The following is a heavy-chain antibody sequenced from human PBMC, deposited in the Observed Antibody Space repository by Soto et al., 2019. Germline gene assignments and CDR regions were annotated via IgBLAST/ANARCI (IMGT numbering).Heavy chain of an antibody. CDR2: IIPMFGTA. Sequence: QVQLVQSGAEVKKPGSSVKVSCKASGGTFRSYAMNWVRQAPGQGLEWMGGIIPMFGTAKYAQKFQDRVTITADESTRTAYVELSSLRSEDTALYYCARARLELRFGGHYYYGMDAWGQGTTVTVSS. CDR1: GGTFRSYA. CDR3: ARARLELRFGGHYYYGMDA. J-gene: IGHJ6*02. D-gene: IGHD3-3*01. V-gene: IGHV1-69*12.